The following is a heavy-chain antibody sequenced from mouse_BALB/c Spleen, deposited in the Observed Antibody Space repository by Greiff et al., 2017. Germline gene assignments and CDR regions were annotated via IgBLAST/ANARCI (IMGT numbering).Heavy chain of an antibody. CDR3: ARYDYDAMDY. J-gene: IGHJ4*01. CDR1: GFNIKDTY. V-gene: IGHV14-3*02. Sequence: EVKLLESGAELVKPGASVKLSCTASGFNIKDTYMHWVKQRPEQGLEWIGRIDPANGNTKYDPKFQGKATITADTSSNTAYLQLSSLTSEDTAVYYCARYDYDAMDYWGQGTSVTVSS. CDR2: IDPANGNT.